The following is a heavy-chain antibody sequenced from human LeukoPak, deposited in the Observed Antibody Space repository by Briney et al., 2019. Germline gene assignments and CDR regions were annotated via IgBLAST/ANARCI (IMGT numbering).Heavy chain of an antibody. D-gene: IGHD6-13*01. V-gene: IGHV3-9*01. CDR1: GFTFDNYA. CDR3: AKGGGVYSSSWSDY. Sequence: GGSLRLSCAASGFTFDNYAMHWVRHAPGKGLEWVSGISWNSGSIGYADSVKGRFTISRDNAKNSLYLQMNSLRAEDTALYYCAKGGGVYSSSWSDYWGQGTLVTVSS. J-gene: IGHJ4*02. CDR2: ISWNSGSI.